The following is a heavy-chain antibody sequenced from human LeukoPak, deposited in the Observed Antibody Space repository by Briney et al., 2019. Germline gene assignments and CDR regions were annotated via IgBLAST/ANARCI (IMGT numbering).Heavy chain of an antibody. CDR1: GYTFTNYG. CDR3: ARITYDFWSGYYMPDDP. Sequence: ASVKVSCKASGYTFTNYGISWVRQAPGQGLEWMDWMNLYNGNTDYAQKLRGRVTMTTDTSTSTAYMELRSLRSDDTAVYYCARITYDFWSGYYMPDDPWGQGTLVTVSS. J-gene: IGHJ5*02. CDR2: MNLYNGNT. V-gene: IGHV1-18*01. D-gene: IGHD3-3*01.